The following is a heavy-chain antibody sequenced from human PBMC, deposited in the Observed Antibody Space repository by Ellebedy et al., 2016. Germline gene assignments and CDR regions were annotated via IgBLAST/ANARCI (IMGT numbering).Heavy chain of an antibody. CDR3: ARDSGSFDY. J-gene: IGHJ4*02. V-gene: IGHV1-46*01. CDR1: GYTFTNYY. Sequence: ASVKVSCKATGYTFTNYYVHWVRQAPGQGLEWMGMIHPSDGRKTYAQRFQGRVAMTRDTSTNTVYIELSSLRSEDTAVYYWARDSGSFDYWGQGTLVTVSS. D-gene: IGHD1-26*01. CDR2: IHPSDGRK.